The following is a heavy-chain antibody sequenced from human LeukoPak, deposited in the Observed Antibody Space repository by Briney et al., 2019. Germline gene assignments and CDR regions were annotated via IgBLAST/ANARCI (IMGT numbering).Heavy chain of an antibody. CDR3: ARGKVAVAGSAYFDY. CDR2: IYSGGST. V-gene: IGHV3-53*01. D-gene: IGHD6-19*01. Sequence: PGGSLRLSCAASGFTVSSNYMSWVRQAPGKGLEWVSVIYSGGSTYYADSVKGRFTISRDNSKNTLYLQMNSLRAEDTAVYYCARGKVAVAGSAYFDYWGQGTLVTVSS. J-gene: IGHJ4*02. CDR1: GFTVSSNY.